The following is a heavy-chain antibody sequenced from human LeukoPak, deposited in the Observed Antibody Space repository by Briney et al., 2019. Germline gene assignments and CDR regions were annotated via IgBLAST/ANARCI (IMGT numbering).Heavy chain of an antibody. D-gene: IGHD3-22*01. J-gene: IGHJ3*02. Sequence: SETLSLTCTVSGGSISSSSYYWGWIRQPPGKGLEWIGSIYYSGSTYYNPSLKSRVTISVDTSKNQFSLKLSSVTAADTAVYYCARPMIVTDAFDIWGQGTMVTVSS. CDR1: GGSISSSSYY. V-gene: IGHV4-39*07. CDR2: IYYSGST. CDR3: ARPMIVTDAFDI.